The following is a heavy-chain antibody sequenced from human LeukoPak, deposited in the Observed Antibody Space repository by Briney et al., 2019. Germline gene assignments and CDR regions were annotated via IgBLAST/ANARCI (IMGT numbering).Heavy chain of an antibody. CDR2: IYSSGSG. D-gene: IGHD3/OR15-3a*01. CDR1: GDSISSRH. V-gene: IGHV4-4*07. Sequence: SETLSLTCIVSGDSISSRHWGCIRQPAGKGLEWIGHIYSSGSGYYNPSLKSRVIMSADASTNQFSLKLTSVTAADTALYYCARRWTGENVFDIWGQGTMVTVSS. J-gene: IGHJ3*02. CDR3: ARRWTGENVFDI.